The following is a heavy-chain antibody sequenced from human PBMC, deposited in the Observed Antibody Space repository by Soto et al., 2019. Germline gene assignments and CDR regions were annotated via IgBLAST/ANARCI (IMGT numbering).Heavy chain of an antibody. Sequence: QVQLVQSGAEVKKPGASVKVSCRASGYTFSSSPLHWVRQAPGQRPEWMGWINTANDDTKYSQKFQDRVTLTRDTSASTAYMEVSSLTPEDTAVDYCARDEGVASGNWGQGTLVTVSS. D-gene: IGHD5-12*01. V-gene: IGHV1-3*04. J-gene: IGHJ4*02. CDR3: ARDEGVASGN. CDR2: INTANDDT. CDR1: GYTFSSSP.